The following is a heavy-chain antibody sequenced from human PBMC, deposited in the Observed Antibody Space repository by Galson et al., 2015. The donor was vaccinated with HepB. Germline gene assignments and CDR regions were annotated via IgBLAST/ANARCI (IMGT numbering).Heavy chain of an antibody. D-gene: IGHD1-7*01. Sequence: SLRLSCAASGFTFSSYGMHWVRQAPGKGLEWVAVIWYDGSNKYYADSVKGRFTISRDNSKNTLYLQMNSLRAEDTAVYYCARDRAGTNMGGMDVWGQGTTVTVSS. J-gene: IGHJ6*02. CDR3: ARDRAGTNMGGMDV. CDR1: GFTFSSYG. V-gene: IGHV3-33*01. CDR2: IWYDGSNK.